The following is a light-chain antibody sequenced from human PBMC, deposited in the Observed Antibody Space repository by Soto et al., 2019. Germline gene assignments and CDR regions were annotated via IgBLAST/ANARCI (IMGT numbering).Light chain of an antibody. V-gene: IGKV3-20*01. Sequence: EIVLTQSPGTLSLSPGERATLSCRASQSVSSSYLAWYQQKPGQAPRLLIHGASSRATGIPDRFSGSGSGTDFTLTISRLEPDDFATYYCQQSYSTPLFTFGPGTKVDIK. CDR1: QSVSSSY. CDR2: GAS. CDR3: QQSYSTPLFT. J-gene: IGKJ3*01.